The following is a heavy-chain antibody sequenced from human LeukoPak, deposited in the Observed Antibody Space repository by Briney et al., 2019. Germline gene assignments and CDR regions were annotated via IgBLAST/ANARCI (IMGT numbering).Heavy chain of an antibody. J-gene: IGHJ4*02. CDR3: AREDITMVRGVIIHPFDY. Sequence: GGSLRLSCAASGFTFSDYYMSWIRQAPGKGLEWVSYISSSSSYTNYADSVKGRFTISRDNAKNSLYLQMNSLRAEDMAVYYCAREDITMVRGVIIHPFDYWGQGTLVTVSS. V-gene: IGHV3-11*06. CDR2: ISSSSSYT. CDR1: GFTFSDYY. D-gene: IGHD3-10*01.